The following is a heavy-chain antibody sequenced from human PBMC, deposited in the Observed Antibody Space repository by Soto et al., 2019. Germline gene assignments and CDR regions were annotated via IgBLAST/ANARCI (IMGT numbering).Heavy chain of an antibody. D-gene: IGHD3-9*01. V-gene: IGHV3-11*01. CDR2: ISSSGSTI. CDR3: ARPAAKGLRYFDWLLYFDY. J-gene: IGHJ4*02. Sequence: GGSLRLSCAASGFTFSDYYMSWIRQAPGKGLERVSYISSSGSTIYYADSVKGRFTISRDNAKNSLYLQMNSLRAEDTAVYYCARPAAKGLRYFDWLLYFDYWGQGTLVTVSS. CDR1: GFTFSDYY.